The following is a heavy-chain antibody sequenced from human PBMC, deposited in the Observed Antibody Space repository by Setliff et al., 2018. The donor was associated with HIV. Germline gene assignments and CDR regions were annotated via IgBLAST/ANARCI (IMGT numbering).Heavy chain of an antibody. Sequence: GGSRTLLCNPGFTFSSYAMSWVRQAPGKGLEWVSAISGSGDSTYYADSVKGRFTISRDNSKNTLYLQMNSLRADDTAVYYCTTIVGFCSSTRCYSDYWGQGTLVTVSS. CDR2: ISGSGDST. V-gene: IGHV3-23*01. J-gene: IGHJ4*02. CDR1: GFTFSSYA. D-gene: IGHD2-2*01. CDR3: TTIVGFCSSTRCYSDY.